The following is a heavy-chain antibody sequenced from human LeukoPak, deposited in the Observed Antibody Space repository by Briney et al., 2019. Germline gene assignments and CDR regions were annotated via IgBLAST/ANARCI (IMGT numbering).Heavy chain of an antibody. CDR2: IYPRDGSA. CDR3: ARDQEGFDY. V-gene: IGHV1-46*01. J-gene: IGHJ4*02. Sequence: ASVKVSCKASGYTFTSNYIHWVRQAPGQGLEWMGMIYPRDGSASYAQKFQGRVTVTRDTSTSTVHMELSGLRSEDTAVYYCARDQEGFDYWGQGTLVTVSS. CDR1: GYTFTSNY.